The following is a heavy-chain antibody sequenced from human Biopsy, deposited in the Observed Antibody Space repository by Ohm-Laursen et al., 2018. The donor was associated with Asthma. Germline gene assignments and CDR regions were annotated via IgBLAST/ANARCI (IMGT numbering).Heavy chain of an antibody. CDR3: ASDFPKDYVRYNFQF. CDR1: GYSLTDLS. V-gene: IGHV1-24*01. Sequence: SSVKVSCKISGYSLTDLSMHWVRQAPGQGLEWMGGNDHEEGGTVNARRFQGRVTMTEDTSTDTAYMELSSLSSDDTAVYYCASDFPKDYVRYNFQFWGQGTLVTVSS. CDR2: NDHEEGGT. J-gene: IGHJ4*02. D-gene: IGHD4-17*01.